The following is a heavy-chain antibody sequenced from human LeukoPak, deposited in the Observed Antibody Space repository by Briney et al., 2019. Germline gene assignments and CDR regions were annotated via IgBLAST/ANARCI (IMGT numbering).Heavy chain of an antibody. CDR3: ATERMTGSSYYFDY. Sequence: GGSLRLSCAASGFTFSSYAMSWVRQAPGKGLEWVSVIYSGGSTYYADSVKGRFTISRDNSKNTLYLQMNSLRAEDTAVYYCATERMTGSSYYFDYWGQGTLVTVSS. CDR2: IYSGGST. J-gene: IGHJ4*02. V-gene: IGHV3-53*01. D-gene: IGHD1-1*01. CDR1: GFTFSSYA.